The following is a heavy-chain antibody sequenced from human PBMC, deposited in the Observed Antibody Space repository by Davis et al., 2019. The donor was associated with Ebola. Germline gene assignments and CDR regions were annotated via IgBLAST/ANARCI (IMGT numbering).Heavy chain of an antibody. D-gene: IGHD3-10*01. J-gene: IGHJ5*02. V-gene: IGHV4-59*08. CDR3: ARHAGLWFGEPVRFDP. CDR2: INHSGST. CDR1: GGSISSYY. Sequence: MPGGSLRLSCTVSGGSISSYYWSWIRQPPGKGLEWIGEINHSGSTNYNPSLKSRVTISVDTSKNQFSLKLSSVTAADTAVYYCARHAGLWFGEPVRFDPWGQGTLVTVSS.